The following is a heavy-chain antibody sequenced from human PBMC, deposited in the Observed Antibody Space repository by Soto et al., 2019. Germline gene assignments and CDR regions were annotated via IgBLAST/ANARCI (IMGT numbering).Heavy chain of an antibody. CDR1: GVSISSGDYY. CDR3: ARGPTGITGKTLDDY. Sequence: PLETLSLTCTVSGVSISSGDYYWSWMRQPPGKGLEWIGYIYYSGSTYYNPSLKSRVTISVDTSKNQFSLKLSSVTAADTAVYYCARGPTGITGKTLDDYWGQGTLITVSS. V-gene: IGHV4-30-4*01. CDR2: IYYSGST. D-gene: IGHD1-20*01. J-gene: IGHJ4*02.